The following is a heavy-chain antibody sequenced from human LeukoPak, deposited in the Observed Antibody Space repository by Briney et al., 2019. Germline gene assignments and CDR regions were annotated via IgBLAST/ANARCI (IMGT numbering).Heavy chain of an antibody. V-gene: IGHV4-34*01. J-gene: IGHJ6*03. Sequence: SETLSLTCAVYGGSFSGYYWSWIRQPPGKGLGWIGEINHSGSTNYNPSLKSRVTISVDTSKNQFSLKLSSVTAADTAVYYCARGRAYSNYRYYYYYMDVWGKGTTVTVSS. CDR1: GGSFSGYY. CDR2: INHSGST. D-gene: IGHD4-11*01. CDR3: ARGRAYSNYRYYYYYMDV.